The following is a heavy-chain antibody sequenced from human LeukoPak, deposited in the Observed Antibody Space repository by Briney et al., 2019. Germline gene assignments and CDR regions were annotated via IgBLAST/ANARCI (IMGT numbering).Heavy chain of an antibody. D-gene: IGHD1-26*01. V-gene: IGHV3-33*06. CDR3: AKDRVVGPRKTLHYFDS. J-gene: IGHJ4*02. CDR1: GFTFSIYG. Sequence: GGSLRLSCAASGFTFSIYGMHWVRHAPDKGLEWVALIWCDGRNQDYGESVKGRFTISRDNSKNTLYLQMNSLRAEDTAMYDCAKDRVVGPRKTLHYFDSWGQGTQVTISS. CDR2: IWCDGRNQ.